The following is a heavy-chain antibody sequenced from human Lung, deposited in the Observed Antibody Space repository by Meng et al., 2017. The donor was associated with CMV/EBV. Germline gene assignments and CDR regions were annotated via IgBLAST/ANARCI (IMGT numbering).Heavy chain of an antibody. Sequence: SXAASGFTFSAYEMNWVRQAPGKGLEWVLYISSSGRTTYYADSVKGRFTISRDNPKKSLYLQMNSLRAEDTALYYCARGRGDNWYYYGMDVWGQGTXVTVSS. J-gene: IGHJ6*02. D-gene: IGHD1-1*01. CDR3: ARGRGDNWYYYGMDV. CDR1: GFTFSAYE. V-gene: IGHV3-48*03. CDR2: ISSSGRTT.